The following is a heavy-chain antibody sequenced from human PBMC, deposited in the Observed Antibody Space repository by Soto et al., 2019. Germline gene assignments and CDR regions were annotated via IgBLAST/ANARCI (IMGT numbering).Heavy chain of an antibody. CDR2: VYYSGST. Sequence: SETLSLTCTVSGGSISNYYWAWIRQPPGKGLEWIGYVYYSGSTSYNPSLQTRVTISVDRSKNQFSLKLNSMTAADTAVYYCARRTWSTWCFDYWGQGTLVTVSS. CDR3: ARRTWSTWCFDY. J-gene: IGHJ4*02. V-gene: IGHV4-59*08. CDR1: GGSISNYY. D-gene: IGHD6-13*01.